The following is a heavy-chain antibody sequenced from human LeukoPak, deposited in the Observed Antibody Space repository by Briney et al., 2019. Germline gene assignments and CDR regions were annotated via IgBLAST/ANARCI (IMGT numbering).Heavy chain of an antibody. V-gene: IGHV4-34*01. J-gene: IGHJ6*03. CDR1: GGSFSGYY. Sequence: SETLSLTCAVYGGSFSGYYWSWIRQPPGKGLEWIGEINHSGGTNYNPSLKSRVTISVDTSKNQFSLKLTSVTAADTAVYYCARGPGYSYGSSYYYMDVWGKGTTVTVSS. CDR2: INHSGGT. D-gene: IGHD5-18*01. CDR3: ARGPGYSYGSSYYYMDV.